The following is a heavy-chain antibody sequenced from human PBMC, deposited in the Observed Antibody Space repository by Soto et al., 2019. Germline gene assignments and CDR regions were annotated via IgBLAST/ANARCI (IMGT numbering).Heavy chain of an antibody. Sequence: QVQLVQSGAEVKKPGSSVKVSCKASGGTFSSYAISWVRQAPGQGLEWMGGIIPIFGTANYAQKFQGRVTITADKSTSTAYMELSSLRSEDTAVYYCARAQDIVVVPAADSYYYYGMDVWGQGTTVTVSS. CDR2: IIPIFGTA. D-gene: IGHD2-2*01. V-gene: IGHV1-69*06. CDR3: ARAQDIVVVPAADSYYYYGMDV. J-gene: IGHJ6*02. CDR1: GGTFSSYA.